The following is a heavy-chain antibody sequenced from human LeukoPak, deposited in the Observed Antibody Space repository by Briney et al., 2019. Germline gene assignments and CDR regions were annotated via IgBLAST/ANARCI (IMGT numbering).Heavy chain of an antibody. CDR2: ISYDGSNK. D-gene: IGHD6-19*01. J-gene: IGHJ6*02. Sequence: PGGSLRLSCAASGFTFSSYGMHWVRQAPGKGLEWVAVISYDGSNKYYADSVKGRFTISRDNSKNTLYLQMNSLRAKDTAVYYCAKDQVAVAGTGSYGLYYYGMDVWGQGTTVTVSS. V-gene: IGHV3-30*18. CDR3: AKDQVAVAGTGSYGLYYYGMDV. CDR1: GFTFSSYG.